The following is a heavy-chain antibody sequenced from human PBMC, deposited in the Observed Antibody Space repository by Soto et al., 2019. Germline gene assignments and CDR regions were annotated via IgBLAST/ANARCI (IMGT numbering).Heavy chain of an antibody. CDR1: GFSFGSSW. CDR3: ARDVSPGSSSLYLDAFDI. V-gene: IGHV3-7*05. D-gene: IGHD6-13*01. CDR2: ITEDGSKT. Sequence: EVQLVESGGDLVQPGGSLRLSCAASGFSFGSSWMTWVRQAPGQGLEWVANITEDGSKTNYVDSVRGRFTASRDTAKNSLYLEMNSLRAEDTALYYCARDVSPGSSSLYLDAFDIWGQGTMVTVSS. J-gene: IGHJ3*02.